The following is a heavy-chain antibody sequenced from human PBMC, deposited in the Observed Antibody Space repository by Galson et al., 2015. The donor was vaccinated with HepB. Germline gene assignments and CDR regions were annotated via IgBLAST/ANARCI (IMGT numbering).Heavy chain of an antibody. Sequence: SLRLSCAASGFTSSSYDMHWVRQAPGKGLEYVSAISTNGGSTYYADSVKGRFTISRDNSKNTLYLQMSSLRTQDTAVYYCARWGENWEYNWFDPWGQGTLVTVSS. D-gene: IGHD7-27*01. CDR2: ISTNGGST. V-gene: IGHV3-64D*06. CDR1: GFTSSSYD. J-gene: IGHJ5*02. CDR3: ARWGENWEYNWFDP.